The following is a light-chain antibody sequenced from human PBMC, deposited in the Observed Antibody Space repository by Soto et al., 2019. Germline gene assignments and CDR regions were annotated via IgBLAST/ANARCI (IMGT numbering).Light chain of an antibody. V-gene: IGKV3-20*01. Sequence: EIVLRQSPGTLSLSPGERATLSCRASQRVSSSYLAWYQQKPGQAPRLLIYGASSRATGIPDRFSGSGSGTDFTLTISRLEPEDFAVYYCQQYDSSPTTFGQGTKVEIK. J-gene: IGKJ1*01. CDR3: QQYDSSPTT. CDR2: GAS. CDR1: QRVSSSY.